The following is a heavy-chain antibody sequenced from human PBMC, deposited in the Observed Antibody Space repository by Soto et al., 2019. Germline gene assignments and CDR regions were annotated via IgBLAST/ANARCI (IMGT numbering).Heavy chain of an antibody. J-gene: IGHJ5*02. Sequence: PSETLSLTCTVSGGSVSSGSYRWPWIRQPPGKGLEYIGSIYYTGSTNYNPALKSRVSISPDAPMNHFSLKMTSVTAADTAVYFYARGDYQNWFDPWGLGTMVTVSS. CDR1: GGSVSSGSYR. CDR3: ARGDYQNWFDP. V-gene: IGHV4-61*03. CDR2: IYYTGST. D-gene: IGHD3-10*01.